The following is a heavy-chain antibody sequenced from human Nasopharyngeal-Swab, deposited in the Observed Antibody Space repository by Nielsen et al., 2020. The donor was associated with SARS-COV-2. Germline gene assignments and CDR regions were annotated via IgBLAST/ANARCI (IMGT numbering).Heavy chain of an antibody. D-gene: IGHD6-13*01. CDR1: GFTFSSYG. J-gene: IGHJ4*02. CDR3: AKEGGVGQQLVRYFDY. CDR2: ISYDGSNK. Sequence: GESLKISCAASGFTFSSYGMHWVRQAPGKGLEWVAVISYDGSNKYYADSVKGRFTISRDNSKNTLYLQMNSLRAEDTVVYYCAKEGGVGQQLVRYFDYWGQGTLVTVSS. V-gene: IGHV3-30*18.